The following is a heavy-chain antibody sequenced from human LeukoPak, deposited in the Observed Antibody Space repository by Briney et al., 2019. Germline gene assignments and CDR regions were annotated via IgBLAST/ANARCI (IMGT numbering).Heavy chain of an antibody. J-gene: IGHJ6*02. CDR3: ARVGEYYDFWSGYFTREGYYYGMDV. D-gene: IGHD3-3*01. V-gene: IGHV3-74*01. CDR2: XXSDGXST. Sequence: RLSXXXSGFTFSSYWMHWVRHAPGKGLVWXXXXXSDGXSTNYADSVKGRFTISRDNAKNSLYLQMNSLRAEDTAVYYCARVGEYYDFWSGYFTREGYYYGMDVWGQGTTVTVSS. CDR1: GFTFSSYW.